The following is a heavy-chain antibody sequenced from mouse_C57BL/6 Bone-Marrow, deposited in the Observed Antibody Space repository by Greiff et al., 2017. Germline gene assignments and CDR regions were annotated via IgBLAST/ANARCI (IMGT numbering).Heavy chain of an antibody. V-gene: IGHV14-4*01. CDR3: TTRSNLYAMDY. CDR1: GFNIKDDY. Sequence: VQLQQSGAELVRPGASVKLSCTASGFNIKDDYMHWVKQRPEQGLEWIGWIDPENGDTEYASKFQGKATITADTSSNTAYLQLSSLTSEDTAVXYCTTRSNLYAMDYWGQGTSVTVSS. D-gene: IGHD2-5*01. J-gene: IGHJ4*01. CDR2: IDPENGDT.